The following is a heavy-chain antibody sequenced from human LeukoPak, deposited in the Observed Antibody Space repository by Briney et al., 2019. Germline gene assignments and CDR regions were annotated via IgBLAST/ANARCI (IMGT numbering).Heavy chain of an antibody. Sequence: GASVRVSCKASGYTFTGYYMHWVRQAPGQGLEWMGWISAYNGNTNYAQKLQGRVTMTTDTSTSTAYMELRSLRSDDTAVYYCARGIAVAVFDYWGQGTLVTVSS. CDR1: GYTFTGYY. CDR2: ISAYNGNT. CDR3: ARGIAVAVFDY. V-gene: IGHV1-18*04. D-gene: IGHD6-19*01. J-gene: IGHJ4*02.